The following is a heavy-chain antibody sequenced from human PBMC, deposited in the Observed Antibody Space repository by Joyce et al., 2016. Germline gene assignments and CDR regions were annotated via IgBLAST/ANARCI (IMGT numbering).Heavy chain of an antibody. CDR1: GFSFSSYD. J-gene: IGHJ5*02. Sequence: EVQLVESGGGLVKRGGYLRLSCAASGFSFSSYDMNWVRQVPGKGLEWVSAISSSSSYIYYADSVKGRFTISRDNAKNSLFLQMNSLRAEDTAVYYCASAAVRGVMVGWFDPWGQGTLVTVSS. D-gene: IGHD3-10*01. V-gene: IGHV3-21*06. CDR2: ISSSSSYI. CDR3: ASAAVRGVMVGWFDP.